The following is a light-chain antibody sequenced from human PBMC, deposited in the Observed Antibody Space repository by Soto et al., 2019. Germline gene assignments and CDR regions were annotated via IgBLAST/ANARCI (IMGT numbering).Light chain of an antibody. Sequence: DIQMTQSPSSLSASVGDRVTITGRASQSISSYLNWYQQKPGKAPKLLIYAASSLQSGVPSRFSGSGSGTDFTLTISSLQPEDFATYYCQQSWTFGQGTKVEIK. CDR1: QSISSY. CDR3: QQSWT. V-gene: IGKV1-39*01. J-gene: IGKJ1*01. CDR2: AAS.